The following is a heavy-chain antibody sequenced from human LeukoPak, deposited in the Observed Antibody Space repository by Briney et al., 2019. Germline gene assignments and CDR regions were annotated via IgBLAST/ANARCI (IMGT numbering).Heavy chain of an antibody. J-gene: IGHJ4*02. V-gene: IGHV1-2*02. D-gene: IGHD3-10*01. CDR2: INPNSGGT. CDR1: GYTFTGYY. CDR3: ARFVQSYGPNEYYFDY. Sequence: ASVKVSCKASGYTFTGYYMHWVRQAPGQGLEWMGWINPNSGGTNYAQKFQGRVTMTRDTSISTAYMELSRLRSDDTAVYYCARFVQSYGPNEYYFDYWGQGTLVTVSS.